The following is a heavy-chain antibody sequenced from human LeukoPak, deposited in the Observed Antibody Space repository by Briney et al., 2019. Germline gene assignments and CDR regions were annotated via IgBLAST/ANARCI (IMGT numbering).Heavy chain of an antibody. V-gene: IGHV4-34*01. CDR1: GGSFSGYY. D-gene: IGHD3-22*01. CDR2: INHSGST. Sequence: SETLSLTCAVYGGSFSGYYWSWIRQPPGKGLEWIGEINHSGSTNYNPSLKSRVTISVDTSKNQFSLKLSSVTAADTAVYYCARSSSGFDYWGQGTLVTVSS. J-gene: IGHJ4*02. CDR3: ARSSSGFDY.